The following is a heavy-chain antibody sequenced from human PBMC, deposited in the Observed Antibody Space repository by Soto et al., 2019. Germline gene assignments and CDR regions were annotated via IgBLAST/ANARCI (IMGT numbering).Heavy chain of an antibody. CDR3: ARVLRFLEWLPDYYGMDV. J-gene: IGHJ6*02. CDR1: GGTFSSYA. CDR2: IIPIFGTA. D-gene: IGHD3-3*01. Sequence: QVQLVQSGAEVKKPGSSVKVSCKASGGTFSSYAISWVRQAPGQGLEWMGGIIPIFGTANYAQKFQSRVTITADESTSTAYMELSSLRSEDTAVYYCARVLRFLEWLPDYYGMDVWGQGTTVTVSS. V-gene: IGHV1-69*01.